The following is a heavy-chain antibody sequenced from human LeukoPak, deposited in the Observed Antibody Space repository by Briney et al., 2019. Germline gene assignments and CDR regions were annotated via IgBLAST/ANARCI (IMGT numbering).Heavy chain of an antibody. D-gene: IGHD3-22*01. CDR2: IYYSGST. CDR3: ARDRGYYYDSSGYWMGGWIDY. CDR1: GGSISSYY. J-gene: IGHJ4*02. Sequence: SETLSLTCTVSGGSISSYYWSWIRQPPGKGLEWIGYIYYSGSTNYNPSLKSRVTISVDTSKNQFSLKLSSVTAADTAVYYCARDRGYYYDSSGYWMGGWIDYWGQGTLVTVSS. V-gene: IGHV4-59*01.